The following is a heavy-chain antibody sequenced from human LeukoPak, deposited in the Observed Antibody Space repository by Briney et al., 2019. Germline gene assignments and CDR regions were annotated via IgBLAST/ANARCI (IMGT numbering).Heavy chain of an antibody. CDR3: ARDQGRWLGTFDH. D-gene: IGHD6-19*01. CDR2: IKQDGREK. Sequence: PGGSLRLSCAASGFTFSSYWMSWVRQAPGKGLEWVANIKQDGREKYYVDSVKGRFTISRDNAKNSLYLQMNSLRAEDTAVYYCARDQGRWLGTFDHWGQGILVTVSS. CDR1: GFTFSSYW. V-gene: IGHV3-7*03. J-gene: IGHJ4*02.